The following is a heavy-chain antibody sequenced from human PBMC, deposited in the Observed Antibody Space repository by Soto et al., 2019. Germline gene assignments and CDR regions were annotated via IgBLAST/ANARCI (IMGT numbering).Heavy chain of an antibody. V-gene: IGHV1-2*02. CDR2: INPNSGGT. CDR3: ARLGPGIAVAGKGFDY. Sequence: QVQLVQSGAEVKKPGASVKVSCKASGYTFTGYYMHWVRQAPGQGLEWMVWINPNSGGTNYAQKFQGRVTMTRDTSISTAYMELSRLRSDDTAVYYCARLGPGIAVAGKGFDYWGQGTLVTVSS. J-gene: IGHJ4*02. D-gene: IGHD6-19*01. CDR1: GYTFTGYY.